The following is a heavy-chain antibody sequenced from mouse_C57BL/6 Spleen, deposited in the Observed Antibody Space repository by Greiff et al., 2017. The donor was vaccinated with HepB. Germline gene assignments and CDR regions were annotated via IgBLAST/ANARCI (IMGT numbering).Heavy chain of an antibody. Sequence: VKLVESGAELVRPGASVTLSCKASGYTFTDYEMHWVKQTPVHGLEWIGAIDPETGGTAYNQKFKGKAILTADKSSSTAYMELRSLTSEDSAVYYCTRYYGSSPHAMDYWGQGTSVTVSS. CDR1: GYTFTDYE. V-gene: IGHV1-15*01. CDR2: IDPETGGT. J-gene: IGHJ4*01. D-gene: IGHD1-1*01. CDR3: TRYYGSSPHAMDY.